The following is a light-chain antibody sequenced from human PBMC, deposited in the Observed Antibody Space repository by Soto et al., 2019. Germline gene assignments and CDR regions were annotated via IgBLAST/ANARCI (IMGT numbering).Light chain of an antibody. V-gene: IGKV1-39*01. Sequence: DIQMTQSPSSLSASVGDRVTITCRASQSISLHLNWYQQKPGRAPNLLIYAASSLQSGVPSRFSVSGSGTDFNLTVSSLQPEDFATYYCQQSDSSPPLFTFGPGTKVD. CDR1: QSISLH. CDR2: AAS. J-gene: IGKJ3*01. CDR3: QQSDSSPPLFT.